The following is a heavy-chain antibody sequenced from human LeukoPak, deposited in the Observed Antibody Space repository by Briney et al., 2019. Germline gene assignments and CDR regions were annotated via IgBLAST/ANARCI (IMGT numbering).Heavy chain of an antibody. Sequence: ASVKVSCKASGYTFTSYGISWVRQAPGQGLEWMGWISAYNGNTNYAQKLQGRVTMTTDTSMSTAYMELRSLRSDDTAVYYCARLYGDYSPIYYYYYYMDVWGKGTTVTVSS. D-gene: IGHD4-17*01. CDR3: ARLYGDYSPIYYYYYYMDV. CDR1: GYTFTSYG. V-gene: IGHV1-18*01. CDR2: ISAYNGNT. J-gene: IGHJ6*03.